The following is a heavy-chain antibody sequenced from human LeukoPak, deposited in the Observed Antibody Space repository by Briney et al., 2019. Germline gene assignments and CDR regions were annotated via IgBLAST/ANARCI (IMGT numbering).Heavy chain of an antibody. CDR2: IYHSGDT. CDR3: ATARSYGASYYFDY. J-gene: IGHJ4*02. V-gene: IGHV4-4*02. D-gene: IGHD4-17*01. CDR1: GGSISSNDW. Sequence: PSGTLSLTCAVSGGSISSNDWWTWVRQPPGKGLEWIGEIYHSGDTNYNPSLRGRVTISVDKSNNQFSLKLSSVTAADTAVYYCATARSYGASYYFDYWGQGTLVTVSS.